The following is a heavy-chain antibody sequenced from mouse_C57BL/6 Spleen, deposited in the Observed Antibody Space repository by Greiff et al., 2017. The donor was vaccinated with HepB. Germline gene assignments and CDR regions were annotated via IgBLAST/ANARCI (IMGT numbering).Heavy chain of an antibody. CDR2: IDPENGDT. CDR1: GFNIKDDY. D-gene: IGHD2-1*01. CDR3: TTSGNYVGAMDY. V-gene: IGHV14-4*01. J-gene: IGHJ4*01. Sequence: VQLKESGAELVRPGASVKLSCTASGFNIKDDYMHWVKQRPEQGLEWIGWIDPENGDTEYASKFQGKATITADTSSNTAYLQLSSLTSEDTAVYYCTTSGNYVGAMDYWGQGTSVTVSA.